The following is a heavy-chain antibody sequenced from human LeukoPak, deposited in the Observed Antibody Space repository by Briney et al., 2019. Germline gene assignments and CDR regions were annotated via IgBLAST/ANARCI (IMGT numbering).Heavy chain of an antibody. D-gene: IGHD3-3*01. J-gene: IGHJ3*02. CDR3: ARDSGRLAFGVAQFRENDAFDI. V-gene: IGHV4-34*01. Sequence: SETLSLTCAVYGGSFSGCYWSWIRQPPGKGLEWIGEINHSGSTNYNPSLKSRVTISVDTSKNQFSLKLSSVTAADTAVYYCARDSGRLAFGVAQFRENDAFDIWGQGTMVTVSS. CDR2: INHSGST. CDR1: GGSFSGCY.